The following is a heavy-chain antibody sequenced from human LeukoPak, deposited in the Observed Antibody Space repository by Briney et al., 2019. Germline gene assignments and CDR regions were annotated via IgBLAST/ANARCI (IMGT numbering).Heavy chain of an antibody. D-gene: IGHD4-17*01. CDR3: AREAGYGDYGGWFDP. CDR2: IYYSGSP. CDR1: GGSITSSSYY. J-gene: IGHJ5*02. Sequence: SETLSLTSTVSGGSITSSSYYWGWIRQPPGKGLEWIGSIYYSGSPHYNPSLKSRVTMSVDTSNNQFSLKLSSVTAADTAVYYCAREAGYGDYGGWFDPWGQGTLVTVSS. V-gene: IGHV4-39*02.